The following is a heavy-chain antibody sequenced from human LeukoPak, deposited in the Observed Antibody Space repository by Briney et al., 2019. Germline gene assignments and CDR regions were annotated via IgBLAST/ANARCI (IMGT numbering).Heavy chain of an antibody. CDR2: INHGGST. D-gene: IGHD6-19*01. Sequence: NTSETLSLTCGVYGGSFSGYYWSWIRQPPGKGLEWIGEINHGGSTNYTPPLKSRVTISVDTSKNQFSLKLSSVTAADTAVYYCAGGLAVAADAFDIWGQGTMVTVSS. V-gene: IGHV4-34*01. CDR3: AGGLAVAADAFDI. J-gene: IGHJ3*02. CDR1: GGSFSGYY.